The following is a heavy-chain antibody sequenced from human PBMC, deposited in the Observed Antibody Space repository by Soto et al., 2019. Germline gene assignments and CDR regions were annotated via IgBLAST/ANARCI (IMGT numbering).Heavy chain of an antibody. CDR2: IYHSGST. CDR1: CGSIISGGYS. Sequence: PSETLSLTCAFSCGSIISGGYSWSWIRQPPGKGLEWIGYIYHSGSTYYNPSLKSRVTISVDRSKNQFSLKLSSVTAADTAVYYCARALVPSKRNYYYGMDVWGQGTTVTVSS. CDR3: ARALVPSKRNYYYGMDV. D-gene: IGHD1-26*01. J-gene: IGHJ6*02. V-gene: IGHV4-30-2*01.